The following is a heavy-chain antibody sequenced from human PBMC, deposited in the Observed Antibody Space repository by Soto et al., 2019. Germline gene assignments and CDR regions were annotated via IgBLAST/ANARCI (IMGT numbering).Heavy chain of an antibody. J-gene: IGHJ6*02. V-gene: IGHV1-69*02. CDR3: TLVAAGQFSYYGMDV. CDR2: IIPILGIA. CDR1: GGTFSSYT. D-gene: IGHD6-13*01. Sequence: QVQLVQSGAEVKKPGSSVKVSCKASGGTFSSYTISWVRQAPGQGLEWMGRIIPILGIANYAQKFQGRVTITADKSTSTAYMELSSLRSEDTAVYYCTLVAAGQFSYYGMDVWGQGTTVTVSS.